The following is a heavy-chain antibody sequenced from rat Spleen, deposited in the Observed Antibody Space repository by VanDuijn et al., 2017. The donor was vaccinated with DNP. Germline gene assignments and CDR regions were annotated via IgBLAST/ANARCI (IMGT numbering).Heavy chain of an antibody. CDR3: ASPGF. D-gene: IGHD3-8*01. Sequence: EVQVLESGGGLVQPGNSLKLSCVTSGFTFSSAWMSWFRQFPDKRLEWIARIKAKSNNYATEYTESVKGRFTISRDDSKGTIYLQMNALEEEDTAIYYCASPGFWGQGVMVTVSS. J-gene: IGHJ2*01. CDR2: IKAKSNNYAT. CDR1: GFTFSSAW. V-gene: IGHV6-6*01.